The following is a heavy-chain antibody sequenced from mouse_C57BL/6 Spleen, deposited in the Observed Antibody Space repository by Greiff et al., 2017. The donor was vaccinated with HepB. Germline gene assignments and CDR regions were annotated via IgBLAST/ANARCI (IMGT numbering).Heavy chain of an antibody. CDR3: ARLTVVGDY. Sequence: QVHVKQSGAELARPGASVKLSCKASGYTFTSYGISWVKQRTGQGLEWIGEIYPRSGNTYYNEKFKGKATLTADKSSSTAYMELRSLTSEDSAVYFCARLTVVGDYWGQGTTLTVSS. CDR2: IYPRSGNT. D-gene: IGHD1-1*01. CDR1: GYTFTSYG. V-gene: IGHV1-81*01. J-gene: IGHJ2*01.